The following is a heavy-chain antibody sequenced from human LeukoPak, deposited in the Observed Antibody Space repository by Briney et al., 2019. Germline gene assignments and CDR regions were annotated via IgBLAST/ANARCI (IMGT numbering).Heavy chain of an antibody. CDR1: GFTFSSYW. CDR2: INSDGSST. J-gene: IGHJ4*02. D-gene: IGHD2-15*01. V-gene: IGHV3-74*01. CDR3: ARALLDCSGGSCYGY. Sequence: GESLRLSCAASGFTFSSYWMHWVRQAPGKGLVWVSRINSDGSSTSYADSVKGRFTISRDNAKNTLYLQMNSLRAEDTAVYYCARALLDCSGGSCYGYWGQGTLVTVSS.